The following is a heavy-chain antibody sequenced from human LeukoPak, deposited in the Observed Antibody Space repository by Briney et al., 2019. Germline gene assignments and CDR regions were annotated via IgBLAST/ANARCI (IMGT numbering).Heavy chain of an antibody. Sequence: GESLRLSCAASGFTFTTYWMSWVRQAPGKGLEWVSSISSSSSYIYYADSLKGRFTISRDNAKNSLYLQMNSLRAEDTAVYYCARDDGSYSRSPGFDYWGQGTLVTVSS. CDR2: ISSSSSYI. J-gene: IGHJ4*02. D-gene: IGHD1-26*01. V-gene: IGHV3-21*01. CDR1: GFTFTTYW. CDR3: ARDDGSYSRSPGFDY.